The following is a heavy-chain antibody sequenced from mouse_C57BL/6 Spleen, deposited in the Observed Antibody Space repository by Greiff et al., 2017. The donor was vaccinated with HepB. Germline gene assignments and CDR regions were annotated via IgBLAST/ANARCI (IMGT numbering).Heavy chain of an antibody. J-gene: IGHJ2*01. D-gene: IGHD2-3*01. V-gene: IGHV1-59*01. Sequence: QVQLQQPGAELVRPGTSVKLSCKASGYTFTSYWMHWVKQRPGQGLEWIGVIDPSDSYTNYNQKFKGKATLTVDTSSSTAYMQLSSLTSEDSAVYYCAGWLLQAYWGQGTTLTVSS. CDR1: GYTFTSYW. CDR3: AGWLLQAY. CDR2: IDPSDSYT.